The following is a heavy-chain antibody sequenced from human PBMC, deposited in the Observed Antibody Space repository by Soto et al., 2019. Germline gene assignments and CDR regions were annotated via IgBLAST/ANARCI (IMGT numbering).Heavy chain of an antibody. CDR1: GYSFTNYA. Sequence: ASVKVSCKASGYSFTNYAMHWVRQAPGQRLEWMGWINAGNGNAYYSQKIQGRVTITRDTSASTAHMELSSLRSEDTAVYYCARAPYGGSLDFWGQGILVTVSS. J-gene: IGHJ4*02. D-gene: IGHD4-17*01. CDR2: INAGNGNA. V-gene: IGHV1-3*01. CDR3: ARAPYGGSLDF.